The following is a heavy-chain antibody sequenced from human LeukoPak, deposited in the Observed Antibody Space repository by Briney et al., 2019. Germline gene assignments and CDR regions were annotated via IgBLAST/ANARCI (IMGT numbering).Heavy chain of an antibody. CDR3: ARASSGINFDY. CDR1: GFTFSSYW. Sequence: PGGSLRLSCAASGFTFSSYWMHWVRQAPGKGLVWVSRINSDGSSTSYADSVKGRFTISRDDSKNTLYLQMNSLRAEDTAVYYCARASSGINFDYWGQGTLVTVSS. D-gene: IGHD1-14*01. V-gene: IGHV3-74*01. J-gene: IGHJ4*02. CDR2: INSDGSST.